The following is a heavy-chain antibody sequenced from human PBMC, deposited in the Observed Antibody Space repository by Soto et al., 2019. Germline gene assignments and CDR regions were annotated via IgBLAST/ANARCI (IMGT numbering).Heavy chain of an antibody. J-gene: IGHJ3*02. CDR3: AREGIVGAFNHRDDAFDI. Sequence: QVQLQESGPGLVKPSQTLSLTCTVSGGSISSGDYYWSWIRQPPGKGLEWIGYIYYSGSTYYNPSLKSRVTISVDTSKNQFSLKLSSVTAADTAVYYCAREGIVGAFNHRDDAFDIWGQGTMVTVSS. D-gene: IGHD1-26*01. V-gene: IGHV4-30-4*01. CDR2: IYYSGST. CDR1: GGSISSGDYY.